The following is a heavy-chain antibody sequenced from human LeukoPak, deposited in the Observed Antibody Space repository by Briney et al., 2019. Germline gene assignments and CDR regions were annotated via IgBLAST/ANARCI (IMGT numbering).Heavy chain of an antibody. CDR1: GASFSGYY. D-gene: IGHD6-19*01. J-gene: IGHJ6*03. V-gene: IGHV4-34*01. Sequence: SQTLSLTCAVYGASFSGYYWSWIRQPPGKGLEWLGEINHSGSTNYNPSLKRRLTISVAPSKNQFSLKLSSVNAADTAVYYCARGLAPGWGYYHYYMDVWGKGTTVTISS. CDR2: INHSGST. CDR3: ARGLAPGWGYYHYYMDV.